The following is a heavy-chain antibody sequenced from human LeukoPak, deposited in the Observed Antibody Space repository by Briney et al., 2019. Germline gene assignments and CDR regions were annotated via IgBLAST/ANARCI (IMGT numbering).Heavy chain of an antibody. CDR3: ARDHCSGGSCYSGDYYYYGMDV. D-gene: IGHD2-15*01. V-gene: IGHV3-11*01. J-gene: IGHJ6*02. CDR1: GFTFSDYY. Sequence: PGGSLRLSCAASGFTFSDYYMSWIRQAPGKGLEWVSYISSSGSTIYYADSVKGRFTISRDNAKNSLYLQMNSLRAEDTAVYYCARDHCSGGSCYSGDYYYYGMDVWGQGTTVTVSS. CDR2: ISSSGSTI.